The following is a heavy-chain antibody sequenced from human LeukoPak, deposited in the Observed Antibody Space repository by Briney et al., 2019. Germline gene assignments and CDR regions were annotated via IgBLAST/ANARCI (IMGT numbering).Heavy chain of an antibody. Sequence: GGSLRLSCAASGFTFSSYEMNWVRQAPGKGLEWVSYISSSGSTIYYADSVKGRFTISRDNAKNSLYLRMNSLRAEDTAVYYCARDTVTMVRGVIIPYYFDYWGQGTLVTVSS. CDR3: ARDTVTMVRGVIIPYYFDY. V-gene: IGHV3-48*03. CDR2: ISSSGSTI. D-gene: IGHD3-10*01. J-gene: IGHJ4*02. CDR1: GFTFSSYE.